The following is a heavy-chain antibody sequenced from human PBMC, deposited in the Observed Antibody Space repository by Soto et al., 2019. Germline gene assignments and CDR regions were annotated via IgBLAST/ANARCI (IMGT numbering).Heavy chain of an antibody. D-gene: IGHD5-12*01. Sequence: QVQLQESGPGLEKPSGTLSLTCAVSGGSNYNNNWWNWVRQPPGKGLEWIGEIFHSGRTNYNPSLKSRVNISMDKSKNQFSLTMSSVTATDTAVYYCGGNPAIGYSGYDVDSWGQGILVSVSS. J-gene: IGHJ4*02. CDR2: IFHSGRT. CDR1: GGSNYNNNW. CDR3: GGNPAIGYSGYDVDS. V-gene: IGHV4-4*02.